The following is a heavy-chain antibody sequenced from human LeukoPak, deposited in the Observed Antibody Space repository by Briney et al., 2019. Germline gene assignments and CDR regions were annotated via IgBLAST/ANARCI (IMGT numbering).Heavy chain of an antibody. CDR1: GFIFGSPW. Sequence: PGGSLRLSCAASGFIFGSPWMHWVRHAPGKGLVWVSRINSDGSATAYADSVKGRFTISRDNAENTLYLQMNSLRAEDTAVYYCAKDAGVVVIANFFDYWGQGTLVTVSS. V-gene: IGHV3-74*01. CDR3: AKDAGVVVIANFFDY. D-gene: IGHD3-22*01. J-gene: IGHJ4*02. CDR2: INSDGSAT.